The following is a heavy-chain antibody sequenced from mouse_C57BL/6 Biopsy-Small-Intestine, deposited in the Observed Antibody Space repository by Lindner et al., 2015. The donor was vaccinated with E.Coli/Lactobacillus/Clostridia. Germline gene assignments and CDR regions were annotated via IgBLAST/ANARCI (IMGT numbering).Heavy chain of an antibody. CDR1: GYTFTSYW. CDR2: IYPGSGGT. V-gene: IGHV1-55*01. Sequence: VQLQESGAELVKPGASVKMSCKTSGYTFTSYWITWVKQRPGQGLEWIGDIYPGSGGTNYNEKFKNKATLTADTSSNTAYMQLSSLTTEDSAIYCCARTGIYYGNRDYWGQGTTLTVSS. D-gene: IGHD2-1*01. CDR3: ARTGIYYGNRDY. J-gene: IGHJ2*01.